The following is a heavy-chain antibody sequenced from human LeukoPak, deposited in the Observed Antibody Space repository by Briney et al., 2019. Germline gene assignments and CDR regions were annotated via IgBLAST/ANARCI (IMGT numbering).Heavy chain of an antibody. J-gene: IGHJ4*02. CDR3: ARSTGWLNGH. CDR2: TYYRPKWYN. V-gene: IGHV6-1*01. CDR1: GDSFSSTSAA. Sequence: SQTLSLTCALSGDSFSSTSAAWNWIRQSPSRGLEWLGRTYYRPKWYNDYAVSVKSRITINPDTSKNQFSLQLKSVTPEDTAVYYCARSTGWLNGHWGQGTLVTVSS. D-gene: IGHD2-8*02.